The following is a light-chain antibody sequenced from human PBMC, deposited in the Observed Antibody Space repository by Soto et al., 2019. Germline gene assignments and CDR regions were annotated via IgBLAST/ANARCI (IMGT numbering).Light chain of an antibody. V-gene: IGKV1-6*01. J-gene: IGKJ1*01. CDR3: LQDYNFPRT. CDR2: EAS. Sequence: ATPMTQSPSSLSASVGDRVTISCRASQGISNDLAWYQQKPGKAPTLLIYEASTLQSGVPSRFSGSKSGNDFTLTISSLQPEDFAVYYCLQDYNFPRTFGQGTRVEIK. CDR1: QGISND.